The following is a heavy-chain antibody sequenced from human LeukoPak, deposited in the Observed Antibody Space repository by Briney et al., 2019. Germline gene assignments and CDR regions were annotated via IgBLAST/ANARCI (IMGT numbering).Heavy chain of an antibody. V-gene: IGHV4-38-2*02. CDR1: GYSISSGYY. J-gene: IGHJ4*02. Sequence: KPSETLSLTCTVSGYSISSGYYWGWIRQPPGKGLEWIGSVYHSGSTYYNPSLKSRVTISVDTSKNQFSLKLSSVTAADTAVYYCASALPFQLVHWGQGTLVTVSS. CDR2: VYHSGST. CDR3: ASALPFQLVH. D-gene: IGHD6-13*01.